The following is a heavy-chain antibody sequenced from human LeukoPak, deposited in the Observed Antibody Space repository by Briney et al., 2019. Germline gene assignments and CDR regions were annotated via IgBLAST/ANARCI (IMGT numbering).Heavy chain of an antibody. Sequence: AETLSLTRTCSNGSISRCYWSWLLQPPGKPLEGIGDVYCTRTTNYTPTIKNRLNILIDTSKNQFSLELSSVTAADTAVYYCAREDQHAYWGGDYPSWFDPWGQGILVTVAS. J-gene: IGHJ5*02. V-gene: IGHV4-59*12. D-gene: IGHD2-21*01. CDR3: AREDQHAYWGGDYPSWFDP. CDR2: VYCTRTT. CDR1: NGSISRCY.